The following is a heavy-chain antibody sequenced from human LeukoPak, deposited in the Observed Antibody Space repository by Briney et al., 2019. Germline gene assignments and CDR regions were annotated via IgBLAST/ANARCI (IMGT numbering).Heavy chain of an antibody. J-gene: IGHJ4*02. D-gene: IGHD1-26*01. CDR2: ISSSSSTI. V-gene: IGHV3-48*04. CDR3: ARDLIVGTTYFDY. Sequence: SGGSLRLSCAASGFTFSSYWMNWVRQAPGKGLEWISYISSSSSTIYYADSVKGRFTISRDNAKNSLFLQMNSLRAEDTAVYYCARDLIVGTTYFDYWGQGTLVTVSS. CDR1: GFTFSSYW.